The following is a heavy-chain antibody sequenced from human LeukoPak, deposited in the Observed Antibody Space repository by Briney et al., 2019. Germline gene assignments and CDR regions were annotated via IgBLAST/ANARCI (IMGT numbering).Heavy chain of an antibody. Sequence: ASVNVSCKVSGYTPTELSMHWVRPAPGKRGESMGGFYPEDDETINTQKLRGRVTMSDDPSTDTADMELCSLRSEDTAVYYCATVRYNWNSHPFDYWGQGTLVTVSS. D-gene: IGHD1-7*01. CDR2: FYPEDDET. CDR3: ATVRYNWNSHPFDY. J-gene: IGHJ4*02. CDR1: GYTPTELS. V-gene: IGHV1-24*01.